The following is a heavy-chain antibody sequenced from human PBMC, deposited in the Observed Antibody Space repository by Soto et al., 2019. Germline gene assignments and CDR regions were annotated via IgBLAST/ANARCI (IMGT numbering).Heavy chain of an antibody. J-gene: IGHJ3*02. CDR3: ARVYDYIWGSYRYDAFDI. CDR2: IYYSGST. Sequence: ETLSLTCTVSGGSISSYYWSWIRQPPGKGLEWIGYIYYSGSTNYNPSLKSRVTISVDTSKNQFSLKLSSVTAADTAVYYCARVYDYIWGSYRYDAFDIWGQGTMVTVSS. CDR1: GGSISSYY. D-gene: IGHD3-16*02. V-gene: IGHV4-59*01.